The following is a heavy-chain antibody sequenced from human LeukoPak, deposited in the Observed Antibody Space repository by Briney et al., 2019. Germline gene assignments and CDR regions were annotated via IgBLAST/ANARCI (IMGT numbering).Heavy chain of an antibody. CDR3: ARDRGAAAQGYYYYYMDV. CDR1: GFTFSSYS. D-gene: IGHD6-13*01. J-gene: IGHJ6*03. Sequence: TGGSLRLSCAASGFTFSSYSMNWVRQAPGKGLEWVSYISSSSSTIYYADSVKGRFTVSRDNAKNSLYLQMNSLRAEDTAVYYCARDRGAAAQGYYYYYMDVWGKGTTVTIS. CDR2: ISSSSSTI. V-gene: IGHV3-48*01.